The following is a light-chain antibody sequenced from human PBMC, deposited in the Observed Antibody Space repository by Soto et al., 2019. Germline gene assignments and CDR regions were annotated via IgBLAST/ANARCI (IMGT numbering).Light chain of an antibody. CDR1: QDISNN. CDR3: QQSYSKSVT. CDR2: GTS. J-gene: IGKJ1*01. Sequence: IQMTQSPPSLSGFVGDRVSITCQSSQDISNNLNWYQHKPGKAPNLLIYGTSNLQSGVPSRFSGRASGTDFTLTISSLQPEDFATYYCQQSYSKSVTFGQGTKV. V-gene: IGKV1-39*01.